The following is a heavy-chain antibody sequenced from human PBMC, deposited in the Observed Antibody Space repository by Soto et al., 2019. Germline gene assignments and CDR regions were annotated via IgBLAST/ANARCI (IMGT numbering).Heavy chain of an antibody. Sequence: GGSLRLSCAASGFTFSSYSMNWVRQAPGKGLEWVSYISSSSSTIYYADSVKGRFTISRDNAKNSLYLQMNSLRDEDTAVYYCARDALMVYAINYYYYGMDVWGQGTTVTVSS. CDR2: ISSSSSTI. CDR3: ARDALMVYAINYYYYGMDV. D-gene: IGHD2-8*01. J-gene: IGHJ6*02. CDR1: GFTFSSYS. V-gene: IGHV3-48*02.